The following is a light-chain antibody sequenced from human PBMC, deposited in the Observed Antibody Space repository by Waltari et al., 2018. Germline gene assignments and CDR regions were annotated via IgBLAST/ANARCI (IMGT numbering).Light chain of an antibody. V-gene: IGKV4-1*01. CDR2: WAS. CDR3: QQYYSTIFT. Sequence: DIVVSLSPASLAVSLGERATIHCKSSQSVLYSSNNKNYLAWYQQKPGQPPKLLIYWASTRESGVPDRFSGSGSGTDFTLTISSLQAEDVAVYYCQQYYSTIFTFGPGTKVDIK. CDR1: QSVLYSSNNKNY. J-gene: IGKJ3*01.